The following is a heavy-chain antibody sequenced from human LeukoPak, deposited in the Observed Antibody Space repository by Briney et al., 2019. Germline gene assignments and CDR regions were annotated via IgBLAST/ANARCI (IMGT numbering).Heavy chain of an antibody. CDR3: AYSSGGGGSYDAFDI. J-gene: IGHJ3*02. CDR1: GYSFTSYW. CDR2: IYPGDSDT. D-gene: IGHD6-19*01. V-gene: IGHV5-51*01. Sequence: GESLKISCKGSGYSFTSYWIGWVRQMPGKGLEWMGIIYPGDSDTRYSPSFQCQVTISTDKSISTAYLQWSSLKASDTAMYYCAYSSGGGGSYDAFDIWGQGTKVTVSS.